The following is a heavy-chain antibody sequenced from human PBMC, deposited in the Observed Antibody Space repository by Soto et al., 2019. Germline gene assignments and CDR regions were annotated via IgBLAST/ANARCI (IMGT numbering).Heavy chain of an antibody. Sequence: QVQLVQAGAEVKKPGSSVKFSCGASGGTFSSYPINCVRQAPVQGLEWMGGFIPVFGTSNYAQKFQGRVTITADKSTSTSYMEVRRLRSEDTAAYYGARLGHINNYGMAVWGRWTIVTDSS. D-gene: IGHD1-26*01. CDR1: GGTFSSYP. V-gene: IGHV1-69*06. J-gene: IGHJ6*02. CDR3: ARLGHINNYGMAV. CDR2: FIPVFGTS.